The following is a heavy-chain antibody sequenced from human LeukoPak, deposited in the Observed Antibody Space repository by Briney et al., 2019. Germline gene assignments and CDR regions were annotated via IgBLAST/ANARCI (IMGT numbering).Heavy chain of an antibody. Sequence: GGSLRLSCAASGFTFNTYAMSWVRQAPGKGLEWVSGISSSGGNTYYADSVKGRFAISRDNSKNTLFLQMNSLRAEDTAVYYCAKRIPATSTYFFDYWGQGTLVTVST. J-gene: IGHJ4*02. D-gene: IGHD2-21*01. CDR2: ISSSGGNT. V-gene: IGHV3-23*01. CDR1: GFTFNTYA. CDR3: AKRIPATSTYFFDY.